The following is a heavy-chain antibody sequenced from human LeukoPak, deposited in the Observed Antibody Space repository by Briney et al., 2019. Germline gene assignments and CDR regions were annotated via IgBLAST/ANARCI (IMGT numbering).Heavy chain of an antibody. J-gene: IGHJ4*02. D-gene: IGHD3-22*01. CDR1: GFTFSDYY. V-gene: IGHV3-11*04. CDR3: ARDYDNSGYSPPGD. Sequence: PGGSLRLSCAASGFTFSDYYMSWIRQAPGKGLEWVSYISSSGSTIYYADSVKGRFTISRDNAKNSLYLQMNSLRAEDTAVYYCARDYDNSGYSPPGDWGQGTLVTVSS. CDR2: ISSSGSTI.